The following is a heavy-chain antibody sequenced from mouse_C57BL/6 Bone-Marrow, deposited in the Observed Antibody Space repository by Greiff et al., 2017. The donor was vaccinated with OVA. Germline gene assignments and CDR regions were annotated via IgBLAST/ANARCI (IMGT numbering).Heavy chain of an antibody. CDR3: ARYGYYGYDGFAY. Sequence: QVQLQQPGAELVMPGASVKLSCKASGYTFTSYWMPWVKQRPGQGLEWIGEIDPSDSYTNYNQKFKGKSTLTVDKSSSTAYMQLSSLTSEDSAVYYCARYGYYGYDGFAYWGQGTLVTVSA. D-gene: IGHD2-2*01. CDR1: GYTFTSYW. V-gene: IGHV1-69*01. J-gene: IGHJ3*01. CDR2: IDPSDSYT.